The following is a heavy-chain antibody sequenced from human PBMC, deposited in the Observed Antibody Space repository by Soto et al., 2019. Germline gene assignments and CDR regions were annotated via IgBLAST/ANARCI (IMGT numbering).Heavy chain of an antibody. CDR3: AAKVGPIEFYFDY. Sequence: ASVKVSCKASGYTFATYGINWVRQAPGQGLEWMGWISAYNGNTNYAQKLQGRVTMTIDTSTSTAYMELRSLRSDDTAVYYCAAKVGPIEFYFDYWGQGALVTVSS. CDR1: GYTFATYG. D-gene: IGHD1-26*01. V-gene: IGHV1-18*04. CDR2: ISAYNGNT. J-gene: IGHJ4*02.